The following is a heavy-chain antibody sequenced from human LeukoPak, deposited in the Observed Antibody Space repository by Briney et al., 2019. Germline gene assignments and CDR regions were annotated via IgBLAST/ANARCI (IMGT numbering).Heavy chain of an antibody. CDR1: GFAFSSNW. Sequence: GGSLRLSCAASGFAFSSNWMHWVRQTPGKGLVWVSRINSGWSGTSYAASVEGRFTISRDNVKNTLYLQMDSLRAEDTAVYYCAKGGRDYTYYYDSSGYYFFDYWGQGTLVTVSS. CDR2: INSGWSGT. CDR3: AKGGRDYTYYYDSSGYYFFDY. V-gene: IGHV3-74*01. J-gene: IGHJ4*02. D-gene: IGHD3-22*01.